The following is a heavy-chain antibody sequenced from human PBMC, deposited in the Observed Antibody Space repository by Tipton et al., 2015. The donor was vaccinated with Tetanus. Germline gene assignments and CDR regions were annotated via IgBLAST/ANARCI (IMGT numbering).Heavy chain of an antibody. CDR1: GDSVSTGNFY. D-gene: IGHD6-13*01. V-gene: IGHV4-30-4*01. Sequence: TLSLTCTVSGDSVSTGNFYWSWIRQPPGKGLEWIAFIHHSGLAFSKPSLKSRVSISIDTSQNQFSLRLTSVTVADTAVYYCARDPGIASAGLRFDPWGQGTLVTVSS. CDR3: ARDPGIASAGLRFDP. CDR2: IHHSGLA. J-gene: IGHJ5*02.